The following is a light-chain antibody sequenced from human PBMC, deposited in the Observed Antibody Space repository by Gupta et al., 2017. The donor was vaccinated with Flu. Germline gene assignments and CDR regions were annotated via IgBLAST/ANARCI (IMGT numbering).Light chain of an antibody. CDR1: QNILYSSNNRNY. CDR2: WAS. CDR3: QQYYTTPWT. Sequence: SLGERATINCKSSQNILYSSNNRNYLAWSQQKPGQPPKLLIYWASTRHSGVPDRFSGSGSGTDFALTIDSLQAEDVAVYYCQQYYTTPWTFGQGTKVEIK. V-gene: IGKV4-1*01. J-gene: IGKJ1*01.